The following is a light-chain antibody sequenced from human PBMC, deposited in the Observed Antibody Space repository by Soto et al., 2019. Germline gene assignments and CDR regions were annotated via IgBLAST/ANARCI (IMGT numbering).Light chain of an antibody. CDR2: DVS. Sequence: QSVLTQPASVSGSPGQSITISCTGTSSDVGGYDYVSWYQQHPGKVPKLMIYDVSSRPSGVSNRFSGSKSGNTASLTISGLQAEDEADYYCSSYASSSTLVFGGGPKLTVL. V-gene: IGLV2-14*01. J-gene: IGLJ2*01. CDR3: SSYASSSTLV. CDR1: SSDVGGYDY.